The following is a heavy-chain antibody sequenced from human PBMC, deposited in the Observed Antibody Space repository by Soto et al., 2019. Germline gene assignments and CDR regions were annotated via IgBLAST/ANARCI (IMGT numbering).Heavy chain of an antibody. V-gene: IGHV1-69*12. J-gene: IGHJ5*02. D-gene: IGHD5-18*01. CDR1: GGTFSSYA. Sequence: QVQLVQSGAEVKKPGSSVKVSCKASGGTFSSYAISWVRQAPGQGLEWMGGIIPIFGTANYAQKVQGRVTITADESTSTDYMELSSLRSEDTAVYYCASGHGYSYDTCFFSWGQGTLVTVSS. CDR3: ASGHGYSYDTCFFS. CDR2: IIPIFGTA.